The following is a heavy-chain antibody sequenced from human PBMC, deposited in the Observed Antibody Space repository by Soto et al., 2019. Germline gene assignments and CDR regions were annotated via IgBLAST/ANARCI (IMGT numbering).Heavy chain of an antibody. CDR2: IYWDDDE. J-gene: IGHJ4*02. V-gene: IGHV2-5*02. CDR1: GFSFSTNGVG. CDR3: AHSRLGQGFGY. Sequence: SGPTLVNPTQTLTLTCTFSGFSFSTNGVGVAWIRQPPGGALEWLALIYWDDDEHYSPSLKSRLTITKDTSKNQVVLTMTNMDPVDTGTYYCAHSRLGQGFGYWAQGTQVTVSS. D-gene: IGHD3-9*01.